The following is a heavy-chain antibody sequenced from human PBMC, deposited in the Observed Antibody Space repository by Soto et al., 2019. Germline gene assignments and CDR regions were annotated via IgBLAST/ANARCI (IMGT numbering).Heavy chain of an antibody. CDR1: GRTFSCYA. J-gene: IGHJ6*02. CDR2: IIPIFGTA. V-gene: IGHV1-69*13. CDR3: AREGSGTTVVTPPYYYGMDI. D-gene: IGHD4-17*01. Sequence: SVKLSWYTAGRTFSCYAISWVRQAPGQGLEWMGGIIPIFGTANYAQKLQGRVTITADGSTSNPYMALSSLRSEDTAVYYCAREGSGTTVVTPPYYYGMDIWGQGTTVTHSS.